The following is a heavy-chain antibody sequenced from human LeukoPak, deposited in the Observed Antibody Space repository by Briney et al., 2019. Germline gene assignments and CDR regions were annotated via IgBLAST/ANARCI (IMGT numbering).Heavy chain of an antibody. Sequence: TGGSLRLSCAASGFTFNNYAMSWVRQAPGKVLEWVSAITGSGGDTYHADSVKGRFTISRDNSENTLYLQMNSLRAEDTAVYYCAKGSRDSRPYYFDFWGQGTLATVSS. CDR1: GFTFNNYA. CDR2: ITGSGGDT. J-gene: IGHJ4*02. CDR3: AKGSRDSRPYYFDF. V-gene: IGHV3-23*01. D-gene: IGHD3-3*01.